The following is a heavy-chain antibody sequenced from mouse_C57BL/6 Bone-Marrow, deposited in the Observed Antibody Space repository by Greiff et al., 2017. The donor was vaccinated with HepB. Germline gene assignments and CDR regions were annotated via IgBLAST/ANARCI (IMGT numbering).Heavy chain of an antibody. Sequence: VQLKESVAELVRPGASVKLSCTASGFNIKNTYMHWVKQRPEQGLEWIGRIDPANGNTKYAPKFQGKATITADTSSNTAYLQRSSLTSEDTAIYYCARCVGLRRSYAMDYWGQGTSGTVSS. D-gene: IGHD2-4*01. J-gene: IGHJ4*01. CDR1: GFNIKNTY. CDR3: ARCVGLRRSYAMDY. CDR2: IDPANGNT. V-gene: IGHV14-3*01.